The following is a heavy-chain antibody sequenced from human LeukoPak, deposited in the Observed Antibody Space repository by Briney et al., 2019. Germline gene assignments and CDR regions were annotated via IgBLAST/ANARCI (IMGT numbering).Heavy chain of an antibody. CDR2: FSPKTGGS. V-gene: IGHV1-2*02. D-gene: IGHD1-26*01. CDR3: VRDSGGSYYYPSDY. CDR1: GYTFIGHY. J-gene: IGHJ4*02. Sequence: ASVKVSCKTSGYTFIGHYMHWVRQAPGHGLEWMGWFSPKTGGSHFAQKFRGRVAMTTDTSISTAYLELSSLRSDDTAVYYCVRDSGGSYYYPSDYWGQGTLVTVSS.